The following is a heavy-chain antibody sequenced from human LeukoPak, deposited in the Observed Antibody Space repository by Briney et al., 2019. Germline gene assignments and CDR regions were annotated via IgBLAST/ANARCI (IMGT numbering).Heavy chain of an antibody. V-gene: IGHV3-74*01. Sequence: AGGSLRLSCAASGFTLRSHWIHGVRQARGKGLVWVSRINSDGSSTSCAESVKARSTITRDNSKNTLYLQMNSLSDEDTAVYYCARGGTFYFQHWGQGTLVTVSS. CDR1: GFTLRSHW. J-gene: IGHJ1*01. CDR3: ARGGTFYFQH. D-gene: IGHD2/OR15-2a*01. CDR2: INSDGSST.